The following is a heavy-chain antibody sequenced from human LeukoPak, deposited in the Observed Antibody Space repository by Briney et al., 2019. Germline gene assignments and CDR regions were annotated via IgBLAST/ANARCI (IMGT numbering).Heavy chain of an antibody. D-gene: IGHD3-3*01. Sequence: ASVKVSCKASGYMFSRYGMSWVRQAPGQGPEWMGWISGYNDNTNYAQKFQDRVTMTKDTSTSTAYMELRSLRSDDTAVYYCARPFWSGYSPLNYWGQGTLVTVSS. CDR2: ISGYNDNT. J-gene: IGHJ4*02. CDR1: GYMFSRYG. CDR3: ARPFWSGYSPLNY. V-gene: IGHV1-18*01.